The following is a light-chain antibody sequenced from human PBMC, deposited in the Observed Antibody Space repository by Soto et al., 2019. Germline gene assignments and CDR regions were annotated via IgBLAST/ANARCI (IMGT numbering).Light chain of an antibody. V-gene: IGKV3-15*01. CDR1: RSISSN. Sequence: ETVMTQSPATLSLSPWEMASLAGMASRSISSNLAWFQQKPGQAPRLLIYDASTMATGFPARFSGSGSGTEFTLTISSLQPEDFATYYCLHDYNYPYTFGQGTKVDI. J-gene: IGKJ2*01. CDR3: LHDYNYPYT. CDR2: DAS.